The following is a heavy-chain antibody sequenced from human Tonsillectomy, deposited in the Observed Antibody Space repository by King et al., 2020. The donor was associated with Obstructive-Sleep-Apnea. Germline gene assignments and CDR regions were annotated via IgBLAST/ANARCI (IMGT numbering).Heavy chain of an antibody. CDR3: ARDLLERSYYDSCGYSYGPDY. V-gene: IGHV3-48*01. CDR2: ISSGSRTI. Sequence: VQLVESGGGLIQPGGSLSLSCVASGFTFSTYSMYWVRQAPGKGLEWVSYISSGSRTIYYADSVKGRFTSSRDTAKNSLYLQMNSLRAEDTAVYYCARDLLERSYYDSCGYSYGPDYWRQGTLVTVSS. D-gene: IGHD3-22*01. CDR1: GFTFSTYS. J-gene: IGHJ4*02.